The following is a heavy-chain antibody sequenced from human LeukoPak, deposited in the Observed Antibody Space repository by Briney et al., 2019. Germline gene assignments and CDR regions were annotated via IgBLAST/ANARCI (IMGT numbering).Heavy chain of an antibody. CDR2: IWYGGSNK. CDR1: GFSLRDYS. V-gene: IGHV3-30*02. D-gene: IGHD4-11*01. Sequence: GGSLRLSCAASGFSLRDYSMDWVRQAPGKGLEWVAVIWYGGSNKYYADSVKGRFTISRDNSKNTLYLQMNSLRAEDTAVYYCAKEDYSSSFDYWGQGTLVTVSS. CDR3: AKEDYSSSFDY. J-gene: IGHJ4*02.